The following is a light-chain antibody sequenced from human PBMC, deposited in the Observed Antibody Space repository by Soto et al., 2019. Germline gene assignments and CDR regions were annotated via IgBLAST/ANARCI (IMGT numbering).Light chain of an antibody. CDR1: SGDVGAFKY. CDR3: TAYAGFNNLL. J-gene: IGLJ2*01. CDR2: EVS. V-gene: IGLV2-8*01. Sequence: QSALTQPPSASGSPGESVTISCTGSSGDVGAFKYVSWFQQFPGKAPKLIIYEVSERPSGVPGRFYGSKSDNTASLTVSGLQADDEGIYFCTAYAGFNNLLFGGGTKLTVL.